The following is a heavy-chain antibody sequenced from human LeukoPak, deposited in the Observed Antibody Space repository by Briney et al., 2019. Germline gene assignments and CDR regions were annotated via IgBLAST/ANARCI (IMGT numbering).Heavy chain of an antibody. CDR3: VRHVSSGWDYYNGLDV. D-gene: IGHD6-19*01. J-gene: IGHJ6*02. CDR2: IYYPEST. V-gene: IGHV4-39*01. CDR1: GGSIGSSGFY. Sequence: SETLSLTCKVSGGSIGSSGFYWGWIRQPPGKGLEWIGSIYYPESTHYNPSLESRVTISVDTSKYQVSLTLNSVTATDTAVYYCVRHVSSGWDYYNGLDVWGQGTTVTVSS.